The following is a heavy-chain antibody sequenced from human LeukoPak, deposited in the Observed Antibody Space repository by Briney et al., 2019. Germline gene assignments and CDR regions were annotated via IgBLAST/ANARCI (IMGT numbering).Heavy chain of an antibody. J-gene: IGHJ3*02. V-gene: IGHV3-48*01. CDR3: ARGAAHDAFDI. CDR1: GFTFSSYS. Sequence: GGSLRLSCAASGFTFSSYSMNWVRQAPGKGLEWVSYISSSSSTIYYADSVKGRFTISRDNAKNSLYLQMNSLRAEDTAVYYCARGAAHDAFDIWGQGTMVTVSS. D-gene: IGHD1-26*01. CDR2: ISSSSSTI.